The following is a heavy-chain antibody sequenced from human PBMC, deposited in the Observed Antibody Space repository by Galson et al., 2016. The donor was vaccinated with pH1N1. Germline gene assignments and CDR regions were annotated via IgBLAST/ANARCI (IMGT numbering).Heavy chain of an antibody. CDR2: IWFDGSYE. J-gene: IGHJ4*02. CDR3: ARGDLEWLSHFDY. V-gene: IGHV3-33*01. CDR1: GFAFSSYG. Sequence: SLRLSCAASGFAFSSYGMHWVRQAPGKGLEWVAVIWFDGSYEFYADPVKGRFTISRDNSKNTLHLQMNSLRAEDTAVYYCARGDLEWLSHFDYWGQGTLVTVSS. D-gene: IGHD3-3*01.